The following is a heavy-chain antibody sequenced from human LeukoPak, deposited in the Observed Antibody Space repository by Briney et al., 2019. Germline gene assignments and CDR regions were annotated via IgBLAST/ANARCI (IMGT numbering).Heavy chain of an antibody. CDR2: IYHSGST. CDR3: ARLSPRGAFDI. V-gene: IGHV4-4*07. CDR1: GGSISSYY. Sequence: SETLSLTCTVSGGSISSYYWSWIRQPAGKGLEWIGSIYHSGSTYYNPSLKSRVTISVDTSKNQFSLKLSSVTAADTAVYYCARLSPRGAFDIWGQGTMVTVSS. J-gene: IGHJ3*02.